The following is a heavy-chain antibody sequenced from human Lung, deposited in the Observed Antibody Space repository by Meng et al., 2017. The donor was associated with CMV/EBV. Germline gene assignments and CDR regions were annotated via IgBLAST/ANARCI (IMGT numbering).Heavy chain of an antibody. D-gene: IGHD1-1*01. CDR3: GKGNWNDGFVLDY. CDR2: IYYSGST. CDR1: GGSISSGDYY. Sequence: SETXSLXCAVSGGSISSGDYYWSWIRPPPGQGLEWVRYIYYSGSTYYNPSLKSRVTISVDTSKNQFSLKLSSVTAADTAVYYCGKGNWNDGFVLDYLGQGXLVTVSS. J-gene: IGHJ4*02. V-gene: IGHV4-30-4*08.